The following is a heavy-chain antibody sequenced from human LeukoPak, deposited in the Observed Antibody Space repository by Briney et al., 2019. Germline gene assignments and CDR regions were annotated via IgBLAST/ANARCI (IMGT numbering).Heavy chain of an antibody. CDR1: GYTFTSYG. J-gene: IGHJ4*02. V-gene: IGHV1-2*06. CDR3: ARDRMRSSGYYVLLGLRDTDY. Sequence: ASVKVSCKASGYTFTSYGISWVRQAPGQGLEWMGRINPNSGGTNYAQKFQGRVTMTRDTSISTAYMELSRLRSDDTAVYYCARDRMRSSGYYVLLGLRDTDYWGQGTLVTVSS. D-gene: IGHD3-22*01. CDR2: INPNSGGT.